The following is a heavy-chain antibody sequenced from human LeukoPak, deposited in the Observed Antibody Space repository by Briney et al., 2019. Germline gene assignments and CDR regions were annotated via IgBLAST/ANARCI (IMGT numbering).Heavy chain of an antibody. V-gene: IGHV3-66*01. CDR3: ARELPYCSGGSCYYYYYYYMDV. CDR1: GFTVSSNY. J-gene: IGHJ6*03. CDR2: IYSGGST. D-gene: IGHD2-15*01. Sequence: GGSLRLSCAASGFTVSSNYMSWVRQAPGKGLEWVSVIYSGGSTYYADSVKGRFTISRDNSKNALYLQMNSLRAEDTAVYYCARELPYCSGGSCYYYYYYYMDVWGKGTTVTVSS.